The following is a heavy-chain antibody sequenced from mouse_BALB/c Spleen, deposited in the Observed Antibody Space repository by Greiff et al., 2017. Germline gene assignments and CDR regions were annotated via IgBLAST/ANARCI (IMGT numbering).Heavy chain of an antibody. D-gene: IGHD1-1*02. CDR3: ARGGNPPTPFDY. V-gene: IGHV3-8*02. CDR2: ISYSGST. Sequence: EVQVVESGPSLVKPSQTLSLTCSVTGDSITSGYWNWIRKFPGNKLEYMGYISYSGSTYYNPSLKSRISITRDTSKNQYYLQLNSVTTEDTATYYCARGGNPPTPFDYWGQGTTLTVSS. J-gene: IGHJ2*01. CDR1: GDSITSGY.